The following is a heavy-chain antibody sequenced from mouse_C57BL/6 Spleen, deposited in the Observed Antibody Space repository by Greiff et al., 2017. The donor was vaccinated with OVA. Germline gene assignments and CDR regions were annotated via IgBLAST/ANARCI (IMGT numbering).Heavy chain of an antibody. Sequence: QVQLQQPGAELVKPGASVKMSCTASGYTFTSYWITWVKQRPGQGLEWIGDIYPGSGSTNYNEKFKSKATLTVDTSSSTAYMQLSSLTSEDSAVYDCARSTVVDPYAMDYWGQGTSVTVSS. D-gene: IGHD1-1*01. CDR3: ARSTVVDPYAMDY. CDR2: IYPGSGST. V-gene: IGHV1-55*01. CDR1: GYTFTSYW. J-gene: IGHJ4*01.